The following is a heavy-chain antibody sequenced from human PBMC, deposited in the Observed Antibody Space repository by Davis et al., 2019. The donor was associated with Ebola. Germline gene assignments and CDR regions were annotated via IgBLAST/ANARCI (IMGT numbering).Heavy chain of an antibody. Sequence: GALKISCAASGFTFSGSAMHWVRQASGKGLEWVGRVRSKANSYATAYAASVKGRFTISRDDSKNTAYLQMNSLKTEDTAVYYCTGADYGDYGVFDYWGQGTLVTVSS. CDR3: TGADYGDYGVFDY. V-gene: IGHV3-73*01. CDR2: VRSKANSYAT. J-gene: IGHJ4*02. CDR1: GFTFSGSA. D-gene: IGHD4-17*01.